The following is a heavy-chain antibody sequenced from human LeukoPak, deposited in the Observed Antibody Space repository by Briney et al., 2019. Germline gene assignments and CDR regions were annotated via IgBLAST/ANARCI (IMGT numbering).Heavy chain of an antibody. CDR2: IRYDGSNK. J-gene: IGHJ4*02. CDR1: GFTFSSYG. D-gene: IGHD3-10*01. V-gene: IGHV3-30*02. CDR3: AKGRSMVRGVHPNDY. Sequence: GGSLRLSCAASGFTFSSYGMHWVRQAPGKGLEWVAFIRYDGSNKYYADSVKGRFTISRDSSKNTLYLQMNSLRAEDTAVYYCAKGRSMVRGVHPNDYWGQGTLVTVSS.